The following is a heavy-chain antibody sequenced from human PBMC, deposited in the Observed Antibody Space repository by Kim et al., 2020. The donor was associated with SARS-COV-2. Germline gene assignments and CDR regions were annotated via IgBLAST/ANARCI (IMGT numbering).Heavy chain of an antibody. Sequence: SETLSLTCAVYGGSFSGYYWSWIRQPPGKGLEWIGEINHSGSTNYNPSLKSRVTISVDTSKNQFSLQLSSVTAADTAAYYCARGTRQCPSRHYFYYMDV. CDR3: ARGTRQCPSRHYFYYMDV. V-gene: IGHV4-34*01. CDR2: INHSGST. CDR1: GGSFSGYY. J-gene: IGHJ6*03. D-gene: IGHD6-19*01.